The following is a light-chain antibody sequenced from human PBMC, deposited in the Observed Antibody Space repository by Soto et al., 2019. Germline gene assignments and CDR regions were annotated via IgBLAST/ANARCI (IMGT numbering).Light chain of an antibody. CDR2: GAS. Sequence: EIVMTQSPATLSVSPGERATLSCRASQSDSSNLAWYQQKPGQAPRLLIYGASTRATGIPVRFSGSGSGTEFTLTISSLQSEDFAVYYCQQFNNWPPWTFGQGTKVEIK. J-gene: IGKJ1*01. V-gene: IGKV3-15*01. CDR1: QSDSSN. CDR3: QQFNNWPPWT.